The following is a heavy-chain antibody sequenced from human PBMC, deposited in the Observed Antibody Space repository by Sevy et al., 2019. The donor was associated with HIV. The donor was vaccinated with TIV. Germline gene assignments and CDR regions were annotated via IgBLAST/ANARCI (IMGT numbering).Heavy chain of an antibody. CDR2: INHSGST. D-gene: IGHD2-2*01. V-gene: IGHV4-34*01. Sequence: SETLSLTCAVYGGSFSGYYWSWIRQPPGKGLEWIGEINHSGSTNYNPSLKSRVTISVDTSKNQFSLKLSSVTAADTALYYCARHCSGTSCSHVFDIWGQGTMVTVSS. J-gene: IGHJ3*02. CDR3: ARHCSGTSCSHVFDI. CDR1: GGSFSGYY.